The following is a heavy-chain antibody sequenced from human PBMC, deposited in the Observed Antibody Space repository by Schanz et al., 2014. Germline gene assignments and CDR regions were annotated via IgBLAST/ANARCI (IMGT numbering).Heavy chain of an antibody. J-gene: IGHJ3*01. CDR3: ARGIPYCSSTSCSGLDAYDV. CDR2: INPSVGNT. V-gene: IGHV1-46*01. Sequence: QVQLVQSGAEVKKPGASVKVSCKASGYTFTSYYMHWVRQAPGQGLEWMGIINPSVGNTNYAQKFRGRVTMTRDTSTSTVYMELSSLRSEDTAMYYCARGIPYCSSTSCSGLDAYDVWGQGTLVTVSS. D-gene: IGHD2-2*01. CDR1: GYTFTSYY.